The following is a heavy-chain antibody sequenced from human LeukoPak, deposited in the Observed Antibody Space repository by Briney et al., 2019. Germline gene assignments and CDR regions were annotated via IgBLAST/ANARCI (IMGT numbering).Heavy chain of an antibody. CDR3: ARDTEQQLVPDY. J-gene: IGHJ4*02. Sequence: VASVSVSCRTSGYTFTNYGVSWVRQAPGQGREWMGGIIPIFGTTNYAQKFQGRVTMTRDTSTSTVYMELSSLRSEDTAVYYCARDTEQQLVPDYWGQGTLVTVSS. D-gene: IGHD6-13*01. CDR2: IIPIFGTT. CDR1: GYTFTNYG. V-gene: IGHV1-69*05.